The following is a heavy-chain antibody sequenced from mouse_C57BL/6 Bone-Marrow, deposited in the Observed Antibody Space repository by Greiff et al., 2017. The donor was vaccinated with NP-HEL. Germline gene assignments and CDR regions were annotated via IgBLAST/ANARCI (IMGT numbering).Heavy chain of an antibody. CDR3: ARDEVVADY. V-gene: IGHV1-81*01. D-gene: IGHD1-1*01. J-gene: IGHJ2*01. Sequence: VKLMESGAELARPGASVKLSCKASGYTFTSYGISWVKQRTGQGLEWIGEIYPRSGNTYYNEKFKGKATLTADKSSRTAYMELRSLTSEDSAVYFCARDEVVADYWGQGTTLTVSS. CDR2: IYPRSGNT. CDR1: GYTFTSYG.